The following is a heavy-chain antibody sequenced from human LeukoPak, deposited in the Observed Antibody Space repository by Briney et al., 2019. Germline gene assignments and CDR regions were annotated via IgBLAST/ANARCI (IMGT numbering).Heavy chain of an antibody. CDR1: GFTFSNAW. V-gene: IGHV3-15*01. Sequence: GGSLRLSCAASGFTFSNAWMSWVRQAPGKGLEWVGRIKSKTDGGTTDYAAPVKGRFTISRDDSKNTLYLHMNSLRVGDTAVYSCVRGGEIGLDYWGHGTLVTVSS. CDR3: VRGGEIGLDY. D-gene: IGHD3-16*01. CDR2: IKSKTDGGTT. J-gene: IGHJ4*01.